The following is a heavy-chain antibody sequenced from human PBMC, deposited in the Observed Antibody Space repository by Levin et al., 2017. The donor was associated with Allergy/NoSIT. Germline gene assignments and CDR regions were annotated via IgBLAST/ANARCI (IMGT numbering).Heavy chain of an antibody. CDR2: IYPDDSDT. V-gene: IGHV5-51*01. Sequence: ASVKVSCKGSGYSFTSYWIGWVRQMPGKGLEWMGIIYPDDSDTRYSPSFQGQVTISADKSISTAYLQWSSLKASDTAMYYCARQAPRYSYFDYWGQGTLVTVSS. J-gene: IGHJ4*02. D-gene: IGHD5-18*01. CDR1: GYSFTSYW. CDR3: ARQAPRYSYFDY.